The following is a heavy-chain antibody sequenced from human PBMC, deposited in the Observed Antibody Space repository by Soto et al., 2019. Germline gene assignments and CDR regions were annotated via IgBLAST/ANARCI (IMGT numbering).Heavy chain of an antibody. CDR1: GFTFSNAW. CDR3: TTVWTHYYDSSGYRPARRGDY. D-gene: IGHD3-22*01. Sequence: GSLRLSCAASGFTFSNAWMNWVRQAPGKGLEWVGRIKSKTDGGTTDYAAPVKGRFTISRDDSKNTLYLQMNSLKTEDTAVYYCTTVWTHYYDSSGYRPARRGDYWGQGTLVTV. CDR2: IKSKTDGGTT. J-gene: IGHJ4*02. V-gene: IGHV3-15*07.